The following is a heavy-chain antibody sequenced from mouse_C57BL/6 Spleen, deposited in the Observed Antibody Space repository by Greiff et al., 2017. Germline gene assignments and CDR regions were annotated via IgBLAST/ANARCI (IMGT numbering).Heavy chain of an antibody. V-gene: IGHV5-17*01. CDR1: GFTFSDYG. D-gene: IGHD2-3*01. J-gene: IGHJ2*01. Sequence: EVQLVESGGGLVKPGGSLKLSCAASGFTFSDYGMHWVRQAPEKGLVWVAYISSGSSTIYYADTVKGRFTISRDNAKNTLFLQMTSLRSEDTAMYYCARGNDGYYGYFDYWGQGTTLTVSS. CDR3: ARGNDGYYGYFDY. CDR2: ISSGSSTI.